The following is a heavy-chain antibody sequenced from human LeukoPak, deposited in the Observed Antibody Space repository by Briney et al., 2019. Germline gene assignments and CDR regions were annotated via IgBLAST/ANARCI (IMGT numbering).Heavy chain of an antibody. CDR3: ARSKTNYDNLTGYSLAYFDY. D-gene: IGHD3-9*01. Sequence: SETLSLTCTVSGGSISSSSYYWGWIRQPPGKGLEWFGSIYYSGSTYYNPSLKSRVTISVDTSKNQFSLTLRSVTAADTALYYCARSKTNYDNLTGYSLAYFDYWGQGTLVTVSS. CDR1: GGSISSSSYY. J-gene: IGHJ4*02. V-gene: IGHV4-39*07. CDR2: IYYSGST.